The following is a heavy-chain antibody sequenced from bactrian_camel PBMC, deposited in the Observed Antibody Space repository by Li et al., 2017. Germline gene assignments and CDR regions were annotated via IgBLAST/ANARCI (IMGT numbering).Heavy chain of an antibody. J-gene: IGHJ4*01. V-gene: IGHV3S31*01. CDR2: IYTGSGAPTASSS. CDR1: GDTGVTDA. D-gene: IGHD6*01. Sequence: DVQLVESGGGSVQAGGSLRLSCTASGDTGVTDATGWFRQRPGKEREAVAAIYTGSGAPTASSSWYADSVKGRFIISQDNAKSTVSLQMDSLKPEDTASYYCASLNPGGDCGGWLKSPPNKYSQGTQVTVS.